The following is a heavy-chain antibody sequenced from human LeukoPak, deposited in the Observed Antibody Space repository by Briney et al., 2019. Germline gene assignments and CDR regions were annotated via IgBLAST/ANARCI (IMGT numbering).Heavy chain of an antibody. D-gene: IGHD4-17*01. J-gene: IGHJ3*02. Sequence: ASVKVSCKASGYTFTSYGISWVRQAPGQGLEWMGWISAYNGNTNYAQKLQGRVTMTTDTSTSTAYMELRSLRSDDTAVYYCARDRVPHDYGGYSDAFDIWGQGTMVTVSS. CDR3: ARDRVPHDYGGYSDAFDI. V-gene: IGHV1-18*01. CDR2: ISAYNGNT. CDR1: GYTFTSYG.